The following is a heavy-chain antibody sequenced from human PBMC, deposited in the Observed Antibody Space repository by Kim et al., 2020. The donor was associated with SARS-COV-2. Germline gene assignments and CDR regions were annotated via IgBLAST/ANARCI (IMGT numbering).Heavy chain of an antibody. J-gene: IGHJ4*02. CDR3: ARASEQTTVTTCFDY. V-gene: IGHV3-30*01. D-gene: IGHD4-17*01. Sequence: DSVKGRFTISRDNSKNTLYLQMNSLRAEETAVYYCARASEQTTVTTCFDYWGQGTLVTVSS.